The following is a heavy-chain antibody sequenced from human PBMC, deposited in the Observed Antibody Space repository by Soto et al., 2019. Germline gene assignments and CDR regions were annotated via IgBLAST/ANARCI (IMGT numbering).Heavy chain of an antibody. CDR2: ISAYNGNT. CDR3: ARDLDPYNSGWYFDY. D-gene: IGHD6-19*01. CDR1: GYTFTSYG. J-gene: IGHJ4*02. V-gene: IGHV1-18*01. Sequence: QVQMVQSGAEVKKPGASVKVSCKASGYTFTSYGISWVRQAPGQGLEWMGWISAYNGNTNYAQNLQGRVTMTTDTSTNSAYMELRSLRSDDTAVYYCARDLDPYNSGWYFDYWGQGTLVTVSS.